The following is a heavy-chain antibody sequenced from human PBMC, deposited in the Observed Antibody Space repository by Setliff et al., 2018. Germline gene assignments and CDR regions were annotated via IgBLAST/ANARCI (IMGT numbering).Heavy chain of an antibody. V-gene: IGHV4-34*12. CDR1: GGSFSGYC. J-gene: IGHJ4*02. CDR2: IIHSGST. Sequence: PSETLSLTCAVYGGSFSGYCWSWIRQPPGKGLEWIGEIIHSGSTNYNPSLKSRVTISMDTSKNQFSLKVPSVTAADTAVYYCARSFSRSEKFLLDYWGQGALVTVSS. CDR3: ARSFSRSEKFLLDY. D-gene: IGHD2-15*01.